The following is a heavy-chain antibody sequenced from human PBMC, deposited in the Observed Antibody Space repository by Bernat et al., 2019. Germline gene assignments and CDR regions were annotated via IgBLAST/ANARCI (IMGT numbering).Heavy chain of an antibody. V-gene: IGHV3-23*01. CDR1: GFTFTSYA. D-gene: IGHD2-21*02. CDR2: ISVSGGST. CDR3: AKDDCAGDCHYWYFDL. J-gene: IGHJ2*01. Sequence: EVQLLESGGGLVQPGGSLRLSCAASGFTFTSYAMSWVRQAPGKGLEWVSAISVSGGSTYYEDSVKGRFTMSRDNSKNTLYLQMNSLRAEDTAVYYCAKDDCAGDCHYWYFDLWGRGTLVTVSS.